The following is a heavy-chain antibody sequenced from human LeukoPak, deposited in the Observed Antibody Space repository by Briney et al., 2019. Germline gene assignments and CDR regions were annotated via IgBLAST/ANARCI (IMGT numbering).Heavy chain of an antibody. CDR3: AGSTYYYDSSGYSTSPFDY. CDR1: GVSISNSDYY. J-gene: IGHJ4*02. D-gene: IGHD3-22*01. Sequence: PSETLSLTCTVPGVSISNSDYYCGWIRQPPGKGLEWIGSIYYSGRTYYNPSLKSRVTISVDTSKNQFSLKLSSVTAADTAVYYCAGSTYYYDSSGYSTSPFDYWGQGTLVTVSS. CDR2: IYYSGRT. V-gene: IGHV4-39*07.